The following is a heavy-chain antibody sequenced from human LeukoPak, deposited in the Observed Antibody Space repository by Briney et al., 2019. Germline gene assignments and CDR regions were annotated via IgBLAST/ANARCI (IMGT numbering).Heavy chain of an antibody. V-gene: IGHV3-66*01. CDR3: ARFYDTSGYLDC. CDR1: GFTVSTKF. D-gene: IGHD3-22*01. J-gene: IGHJ4*02. Sequence: GGSLRLSCAASGFTVSTKFMSWVRQPPGKGLEWVSVIYDGGITYYADSVKGRFTISGDNSKNMLFLQMNSLRAEDTAVYYCARFYDTSGYLDCWGQGTLVTVSS. CDR2: IYDGGIT.